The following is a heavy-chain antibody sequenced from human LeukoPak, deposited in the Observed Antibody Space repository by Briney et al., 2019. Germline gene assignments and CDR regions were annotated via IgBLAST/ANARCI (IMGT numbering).Heavy chain of an antibody. CDR2: IKQDGGEK. CDR1: GFTFSDYW. Sequence: GGSLRLSCAASGFTFSDYWMAWVRQAPGKGLEWVAHIKQDGGEKYYVDSVKGRFTISRDNANNLVFLQMNSLRAEDTAVYYCARGWNYAFRFDDWGQGTLVTVSS. CDR3: ARGWNYAFRFDD. D-gene: IGHD3-3*01. V-gene: IGHV3-7*01. J-gene: IGHJ4*02.